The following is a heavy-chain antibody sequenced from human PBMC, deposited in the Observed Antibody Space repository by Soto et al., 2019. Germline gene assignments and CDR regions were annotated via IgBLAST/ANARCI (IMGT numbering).Heavy chain of an antibody. J-gene: IGHJ4*02. CDR3: ATRGPAFDY. CDR2: ITTDKGKT. Sequence: QVQLVQSGPEVKKPGASVKVSCKTSGYTFTNYGISWVRQAPGQGLEWMGWITTDKGKTTYAQKFQVRVTMTTDTSTSTAYMELRSLRSDDTSMYYCATRGPAFDYWGQGTLVTVSS. CDR1: GYTFTNYG. D-gene: IGHD5-12*01. V-gene: IGHV1-18*01.